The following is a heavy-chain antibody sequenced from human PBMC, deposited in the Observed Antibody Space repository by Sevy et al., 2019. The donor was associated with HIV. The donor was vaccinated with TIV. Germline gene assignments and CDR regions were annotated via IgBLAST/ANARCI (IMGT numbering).Heavy chain of an antibody. CDR3: ARQLTTVTRADVFDI. CDR1: GYSFISYW. Sequence: GESLKISCKGSGYSFISYWIGWVRQMPGKGLEWMGIIYPGDSDTRYSPSFQGQVTISADKSISTAYLQWSSLKASDTAMYYCARQLTTVTRADVFDIWGQGTMVTVSS. J-gene: IGHJ3*02. V-gene: IGHV5-51*01. D-gene: IGHD4-17*01. CDR2: IYPGDSDT.